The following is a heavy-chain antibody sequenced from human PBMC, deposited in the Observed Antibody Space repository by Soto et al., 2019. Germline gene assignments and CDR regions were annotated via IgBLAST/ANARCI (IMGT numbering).Heavy chain of an antibody. Sequence: QVQLVQSGAEVKKPGSSVKVSCKASGGTFSSYTISWVRQAPGQGLEWTGRIIPILGIANYAQKFQGRVTXTXHXXTSTACMELSSLRSEDTAVYYGARDPGGWLHPPSYWGQGTLVTVFS. D-gene: IGHD3-9*01. CDR2: IIPILGIA. V-gene: IGHV1-69*08. CDR3: ARDPGGWLHPPSY. CDR1: GGTFSSYT. J-gene: IGHJ4*02.